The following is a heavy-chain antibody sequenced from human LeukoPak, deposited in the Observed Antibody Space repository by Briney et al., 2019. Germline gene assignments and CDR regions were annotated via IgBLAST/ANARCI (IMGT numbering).Heavy chain of an antibody. CDR3: ARGDDYKSTLFDY. D-gene: IGHD5-12*01. Sequence: SETLSLTCTVSGGSISSYYWNWIRQPPGKGLEWIGYIYYRGSTNYNPSLKGRVTISVDTSKNQFSLKLSSATATDTAMYYCARGDDYKSTLFDYWGQRTLGTASS. CDR2: IYYRGST. V-gene: IGHV4-59*01. CDR1: GGSISSYY. J-gene: IGHJ4*02.